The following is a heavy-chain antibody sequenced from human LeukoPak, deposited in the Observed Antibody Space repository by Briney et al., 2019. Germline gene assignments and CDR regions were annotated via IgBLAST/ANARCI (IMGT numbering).Heavy chain of an antibody. CDR3: ARADMATVFDF. CDR1: GGSISSGADY. CDR2: ISYSGST. V-gene: IGHV4-31*03. Sequence: SQTLSLTSTVSGGSISSGADYWSWIRQHPGKGLEWIGYISYSGSTYYNPSLKTRLTISVDTSMNQFSLKLDSVTAADTAFYYCARADMATVFDFWGRGTLVIVSS. J-gene: IGHJ4*02. D-gene: IGHD5-24*01.